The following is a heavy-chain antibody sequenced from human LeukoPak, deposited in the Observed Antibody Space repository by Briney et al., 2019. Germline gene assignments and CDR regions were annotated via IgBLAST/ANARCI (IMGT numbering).Heavy chain of an antibody. V-gene: IGHV1-18*01. D-gene: IGHD6-13*01. CDR3: ARDRRAAASYYYYGMDV. Sequence: ASVKVSCKASGYTFTSYGISWVRQAPGQGLEWMGWISANNGNTNYAQKLQGRVTMTTDTSTSTAYMELRSLRSDDTAVYYCARDRRAAASYYYYGMDVWGQGTTVTVSS. CDR2: ISANNGNT. CDR1: GYTFTSYG. J-gene: IGHJ6*02.